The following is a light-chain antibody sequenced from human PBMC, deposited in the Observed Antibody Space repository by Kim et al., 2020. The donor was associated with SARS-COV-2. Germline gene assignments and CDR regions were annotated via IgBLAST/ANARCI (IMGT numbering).Light chain of an antibody. CDR3: QQYNNWPPWT. CDR2: AAS. J-gene: IGKJ1*01. CDR1: QNVNRN. Sequence: EIVMTQSPATLSLSPGERATLSCRASQNVNRNLAWYQQKPGQAPRLLIYAASTRATGIPDRFSGSGSGTEFTLTISSLQSEDFAFYYCQQYNNWPPWTFGQGTKVDIK. V-gene: IGKV3-15*01.